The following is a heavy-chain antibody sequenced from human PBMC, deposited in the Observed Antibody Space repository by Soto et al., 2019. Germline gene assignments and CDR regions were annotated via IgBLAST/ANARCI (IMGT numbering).Heavy chain of an antibody. CDR1: GGSISSSSYY. J-gene: IGHJ4*02. V-gene: IGHV4-39*01. Sequence: SETLSLTCTVSGGSISSSSYYWGWIRQPPGKGLEWIGSIYYSGSTYYNPSLKSRVTISVDTSKNQFSLKLSSVTAADTAVYYCARHRGSGWYEGFDYWGQGTLVTVSS. D-gene: IGHD6-19*01. CDR2: IYYSGST. CDR3: ARHRGSGWYEGFDY.